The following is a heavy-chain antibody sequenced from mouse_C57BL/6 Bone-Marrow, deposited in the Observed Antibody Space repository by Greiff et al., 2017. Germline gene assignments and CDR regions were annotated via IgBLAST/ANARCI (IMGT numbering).Heavy chain of an antibody. CDR1: GFNIKDYY. CDR3: ARWTVGAPSYWYFDV. CDR2: IDPEDGET. Sequence: EVQLVESGAELVKPGASVKLSCTASGFNIKDYYMHWVKQRTEQGLEWIGRIDPEDGETKYAPKFQGKATITADTSSNTAYLQLSSLTSEDTAVYYCARWTVGAPSYWYFDVWGTGTTVTVSS. D-gene: IGHD1-1*01. J-gene: IGHJ1*03. V-gene: IGHV14-2*01.